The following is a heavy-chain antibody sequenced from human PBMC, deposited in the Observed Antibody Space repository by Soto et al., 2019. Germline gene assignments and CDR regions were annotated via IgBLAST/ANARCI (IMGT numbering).Heavy chain of an antibody. V-gene: IGHV4-31*03. D-gene: IGHD3-10*01. Sequence: SETLSLTCSVSGGSISSGDYYWNWIRQHPGKGLEWIGYIYYSGSTYYNSSLKSRVTISVDTSKNQFSLKLSSVTAADTAVYYCARVFGFGGMDVWGQGTTVTVSS. CDR1: GGSISSGDYY. CDR3: ARVFGFGGMDV. CDR2: IYYSGST. J-gene: IGHJ6*02.